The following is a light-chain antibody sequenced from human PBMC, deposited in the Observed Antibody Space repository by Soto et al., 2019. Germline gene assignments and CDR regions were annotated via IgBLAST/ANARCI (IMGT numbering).Light chain of an antibody. Sequence: EIVLTQSPDTLSVSPGERATLSCRASQTVGSNLAWYQQKPGQAPRLLIYGASSRATGIPDRFSGSGSGTDFTLTISRLEPEDFAVYYCQQYGSPVTFGQGTKVDIK. J-gene: IGKJ1*01. CDR1: QTVGSN. CDR3: QQYGSPVT. CDR2: GAS. V-gene: IGKV3-20*01.